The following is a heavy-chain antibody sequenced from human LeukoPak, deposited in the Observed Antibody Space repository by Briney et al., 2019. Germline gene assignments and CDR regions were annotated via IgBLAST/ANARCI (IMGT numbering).Heavy chain of an antibody. CDR3: ARGVATNKDY. V-gene: IGHV1-69*04. CDR1: GGTFSSYA. D-gene: IGHD5-24*01. J-gene: IGHJ4*02. Sequence: SVKVSRKASGGTFSSYAISWVRQAPGQGLEWMGRIIPILGIANYAQKFQGRVTITADKSTSTAYMELSSLRSEDTVVYYCARGVATNKDYWGQGTLVTVSS. CDR2: IIPILGIA.